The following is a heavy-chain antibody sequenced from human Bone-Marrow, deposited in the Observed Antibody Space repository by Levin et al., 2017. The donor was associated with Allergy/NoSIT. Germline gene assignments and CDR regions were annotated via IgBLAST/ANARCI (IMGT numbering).Heavy chain of an antibody. CDR3: ARLGSGWPGNDY. V-gene: IGHV4-59*08. D-gene: IGHD6-19*01. Sequence: GSLRLSCTVSGGSIRSYYWSWVRQPPGKGLEWIGHIFHSGNTKYNPSLESRVPISVDTSKNQFSLTLTSVTAADTAVYYCARLGSGWPGNDYWGQGTLVTVSS. J-gene: IGHJ4*02. CDR1: GGSIRSYY. CDR2: IFHSGNT.